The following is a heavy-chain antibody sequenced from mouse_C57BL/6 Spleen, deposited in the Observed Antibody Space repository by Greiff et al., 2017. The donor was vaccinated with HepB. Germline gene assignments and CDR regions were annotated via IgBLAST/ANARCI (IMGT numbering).Heavy chain of an antibody. Sequence: DVQLVESGGDLVKPGGSLKLSCAASGFTFSSYGMSWVRQTPDKRLEWVATISSGGSYTYYPDSVKGRFTISRDNAKNTLYLQMSSLKSEDTAMYYCARDGDGNYEYDAMDCWGQGTSVTVSS. V-gene: IGHV5-6*01. D-gene: IGHD2-1*01. CDR1: GFTFSSYG. CDR3: ARDGDGNYEYDAMDC. J-gene: IGHJ4*01. CDR2: ISSGGSYT.